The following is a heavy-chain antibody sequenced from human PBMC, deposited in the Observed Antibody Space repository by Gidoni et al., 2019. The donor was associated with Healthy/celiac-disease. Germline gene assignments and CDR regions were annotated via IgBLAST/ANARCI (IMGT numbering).Heavy chain of an antibody. CDR1: GFTFSSYG. CDR3: AKGTQPYDILTGYYTGWYFDL. CDR2: ISYDGSNK. Sequence: QAQLVESGGGVVQPGRSLSISCAASGFTFSSYGMHWVRQAPGKGLELVAVISYDGSNKYYADSVKGRFTISRDNSKNTLYLQMNSLRAEDTAVYYGAKGTQPYDILTGYYTGWYFDLWGRGTLVTVSS. D-gene: IGHD3-9*01. V-gene: IGHV3-30*18. J-gene: IGHJ2*01.